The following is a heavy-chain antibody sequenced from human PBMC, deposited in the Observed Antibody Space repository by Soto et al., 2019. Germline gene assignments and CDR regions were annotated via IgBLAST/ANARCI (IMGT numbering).Heavy chain of an antibody. J-gene: IGHJ4*02. CDR2: IIPIFGTA. D-gene: IGHD4-4*01. Sequence: QVQLVQSGAEVKKPGSSVKVSCKASGGTFSSYAISWVRQAPGQGLEWMGGIIPIFGTANYAQKFQGRVRIDADXSTSTASMELSSLRSEDTAVYYCARMTHSNSPPRYWGQGTLVTVSS. CDR3: ARMTHSNSPPRY. CDR1: GGTFSSYA. V-gene: IGHV1-69*12.